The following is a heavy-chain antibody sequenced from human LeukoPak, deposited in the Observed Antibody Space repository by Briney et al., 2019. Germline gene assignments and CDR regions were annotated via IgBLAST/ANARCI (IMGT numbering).Heavy chain of an antibody. CDR3: ARSPDILTGENFDY. J-gene: IGHJ4*02. CDR1: GGTFSSYA. D-gene: IGHD3-9*01. V-gene: IGHV1-69*13. CDR2: IIPIFGTA. Sequence: SVKVSCKASGGTFSSYAISWVRQAPGQGLEWMGGIIPIFGTANYAQKFQGRVTITADESTSTAYMELNSLRSEDTAVYYCARSPDILTGENFDYWGQGTLVTVSS.